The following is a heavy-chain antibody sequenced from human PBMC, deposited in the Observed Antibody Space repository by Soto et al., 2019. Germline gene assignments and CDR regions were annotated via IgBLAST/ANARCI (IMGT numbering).Heavy chain of an antibody. Sequence: QITLKESGPTLVKPTQTLTLTCTFSGFSLTTRGVGVGWIRQPPGKALECLALIYWDDDKRYSPSLQSRLSITKETSKNQVVLTMTNVDPVDTATYYCAHIPNYYQYDWFDPWGQGTLVAVS. D-gene: IGHD3-16*01. CDR1: GFSLTTRGVG. CDR2: IYWDDDK. J-gene: IGHJ5*02. V-gene: IGHV2-5*02. CDR3: AHIPNYYQYDWFDP.